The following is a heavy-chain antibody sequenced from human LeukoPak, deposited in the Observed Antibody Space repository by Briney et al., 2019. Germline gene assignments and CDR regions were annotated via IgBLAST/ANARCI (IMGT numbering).Heavy chain of an antibody. D-gene: IGHD2-2*01. V-gene: IGHV3-49*04. Sequence: PGRSLRLSCTASGFTFGDYAMSWVRQAPGKGLEWVGFIRSKAYGGTTEYAASVKGRFTISRDDSKSIAYLQMNSLKTEDTAVYYCTRDLLGYCSSTSCYEGYYFDYWGQGTLVTVSS. J-gene: IGHJ4*02. CDR2: IRSKAYGGTT. CDR3: TRDLLGYCSSTSCYEGYYFDY. CDR1: GFTFGDYA.